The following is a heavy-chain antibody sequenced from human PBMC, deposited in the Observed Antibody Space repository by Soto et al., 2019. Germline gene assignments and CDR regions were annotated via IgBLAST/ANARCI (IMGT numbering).Heavy chain of an antibody. J-gene: IGHJ4*02. CDR2: IIPIFGTA. D-gene: IGHD1-26*01. CDR3: ARFLVVGAHFDY. CDR1: GGTFSSYA. V-gene: IGHV1-69*13. Sequence: SVKVSCKASGGTFSSYAISWVRQAPGQGLEWMGGIIPIFGTANYAQKFQGRVTITADESTSTAYMELSSLRSEDTAVYYCARFLVVGAHFDYWGQGTLVTVSS.